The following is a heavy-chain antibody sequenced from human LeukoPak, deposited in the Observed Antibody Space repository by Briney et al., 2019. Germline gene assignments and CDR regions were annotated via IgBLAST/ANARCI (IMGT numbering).Heavy chain of an antibody. D-gene: IGHD1-1*01. CDR3: ARYNLTSTFEY. Sequence: GGSLRLSCAASGFTVSNNYMSWVRQAPGKGLEWVSVIYSGGSTYYADSVKGRFTISRDNSKNTLYLQMNSLRAEDTAVYYRARYNLTSTFEYWGQGTLVTVSS. CDR1: GFTVSNNY. CDR2: IYSGGST. J-gene: IGHJ4*02. V-gene: IGHV3-66*01.